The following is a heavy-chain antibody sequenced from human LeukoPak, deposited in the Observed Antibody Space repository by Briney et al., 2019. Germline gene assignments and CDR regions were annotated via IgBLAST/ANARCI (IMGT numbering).Heavy chain of an antibody. J-gene: IGHJ5*02. D-gene: IGHD3-10*01. V-gene: IGHV1-2*02. Sequence: ASVKVSCKASGYTFTSYYMHGVRQAPGQGLEWMGWINPNSGGTNYAQKFQGRVTMTRDTSISTAYMELSRLRSDDTAVYYCARDYYGSGRSFDPWGQGTLVTVSS. CDR1: GYTFTSYY. CDR2: INPNSGGT. CDR3: ARDYYGSGRSFDP.